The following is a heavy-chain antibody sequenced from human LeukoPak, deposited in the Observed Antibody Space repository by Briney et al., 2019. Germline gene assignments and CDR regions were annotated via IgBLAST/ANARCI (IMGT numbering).Heavy chain of an antibody. Sequence: SVKASCKASGGTFSSYAISWVRQAPGQGLEWMGGIIPIFGTANYAQKFQGRVTITADESTSTAYMELSSLRSEDTAVYYCARGGIVATKRGGYFDYWGQGTLVTVSS. J-gene: IGHJ4*02. CDR3: ARGGIVATKRGGYFDY. CDR2: IIPIFGTA. CDR1: GGTFSSYA. V-gene: IGHV1-69*13. D-gene: IGHD5-12*01.